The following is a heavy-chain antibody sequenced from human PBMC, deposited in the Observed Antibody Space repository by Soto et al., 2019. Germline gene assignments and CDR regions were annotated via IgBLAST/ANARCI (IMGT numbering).Heavy chain of an antibody. CDR2: ISWDGGST. Sequence: GSLRLSCAASGFTFDDYTMHWVRQAPGKGLERVSLISWDGGSTYYADSVKGRFTISRDNSKNSLYLQMNSLRTEDTALYYCAKALVYYDRYGGMDVWGQGTTVTVSS. CDR3: AKALVYYDRYGGMDV. D-gene: IGHD3-22*01. CDR1: GFTFDDYT. V-gene: IGHV3-43*01. J-gene: IGHJ6*02.